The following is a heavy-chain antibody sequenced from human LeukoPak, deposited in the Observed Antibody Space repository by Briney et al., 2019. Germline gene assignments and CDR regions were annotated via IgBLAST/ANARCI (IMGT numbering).Heavy chain of an antibody. CDR2: MYDSVRI. CDR1: GGSMISYY. CDR3: AGFPPGELDSSVQYYESIY. D-gene: IGHD3-22*01. V-gene: IGHV4-59*01. Sequence: SETLSLTCTVSGGSMISYYWTWVRQAPGKGLEWIGYMYDSVRIHYNPSLESRITISLDTSKNQFSLKLRSVTAADTAIYYCAGFPPGELDSSVQYYESIYWVQGTRVTVSS. J-gene: IGHJ4*02.